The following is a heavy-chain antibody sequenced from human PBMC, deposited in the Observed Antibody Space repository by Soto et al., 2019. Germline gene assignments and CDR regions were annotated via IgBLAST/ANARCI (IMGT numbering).Heavy chain of an antibody. Sequence: SETLSVTCTVSGGSISSYYWSWIRQPPGKGLQWIGYIYYSGSTNYNPSLKSRVTTSVDTSKDHFSLKLRSVTAADTAVYYCARVVGYCSGGTCYSGRFDPWGQGTLVTVSS. CDR2: IYYSGST. D-gene: IGHD2-15*01. CDR3: ARVVGYCSGGTCYSGRFDP. CDR1: GGSISSYY. J-gene: IGHJ5*02. V-gene: IGHV4-59*01.